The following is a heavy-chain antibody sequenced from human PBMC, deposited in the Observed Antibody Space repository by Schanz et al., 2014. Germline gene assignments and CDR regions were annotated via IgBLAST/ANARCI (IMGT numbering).Heavy chain of an antibody. CDR2: ISSSGSYI. V-gene: IGHV3-21*01. CDR3: ARDSRPDYDFLTAYYSIDY. J-gene: IGHJ4*02. Sequence: EQLVASGGGLVKPGGSLRLSCEASEFTFSSYKMNWVRQAPGKGLEWVSSISSSGSYIHYADSVKGRFTISRDNAKNTLYLQMNSLRADDTAVYYCARDSRPDYDFLTAYYSIDYWGQGTLVTVSS. D-gene: IGHD3-9*01. CDR1: EFTFSSYK.